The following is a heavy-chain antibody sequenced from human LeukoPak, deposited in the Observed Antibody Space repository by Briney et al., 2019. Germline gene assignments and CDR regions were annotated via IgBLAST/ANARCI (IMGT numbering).Heavy chain of an antibody. D-gene: IGHD5-18*01. CDR3: ARDPIGYSYIDY. Sequence: GGSLRLSCTISGFTFSSYWMHWVRQAPGKGLVWVSRINLEGSSTNYADSVKGRFTISRDNAKNTLYLQMNSLRAEDTALYYCARDPIGYSYIDYWGQGTLVTVPS. V-gene: IGHV3-74*01. CDR1: GFTFSSYW. J-gene: IGHJ4*02. CDR2: INLEGSST.